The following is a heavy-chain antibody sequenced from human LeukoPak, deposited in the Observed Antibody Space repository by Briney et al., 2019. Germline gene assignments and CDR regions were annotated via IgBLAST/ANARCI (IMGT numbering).Heavy chain of an antibody. CDR3: ARGQRWLQFDYFDY. J-gene: IGHJ4*02. D-gene: IGHD5-24*01. V-gene: IGHV3-53*01. CDR2: IYSGGST. Sequence: GGSLRLSCAASGFTVSSNYMSWVRQAPGKGLEWVSVIYSGGSTYYADSVKGRFTISRDNSKNTLYLQMNSLRAEDTAVHYCARGQRWLQFDYFDYWGQGTLVTVSS. CDR1: GFTVSSNY.